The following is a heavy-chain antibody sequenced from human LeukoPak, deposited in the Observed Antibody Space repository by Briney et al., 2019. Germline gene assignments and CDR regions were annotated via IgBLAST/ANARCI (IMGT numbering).Heavy chain of an antibody. D-gene: IGHD3-3*01. V-gene: IGHV3-74*01. J-gene: IGHJ4*02. CDR3: AREYDFWSGYPSYFDY. CDR1: GFTFSSYW. CDR2: TGSDGTYT. Sequence: PGGSLRLSCAASGFTFSSYWMHWVRQAPGKGLVWVSRTGSDGTYTSYAATVKGRFTISRDNAKNTLYLQMNSLRVEDTAVYYCAREYDFWSGYPSYFDYWGRGTLVAVSS.